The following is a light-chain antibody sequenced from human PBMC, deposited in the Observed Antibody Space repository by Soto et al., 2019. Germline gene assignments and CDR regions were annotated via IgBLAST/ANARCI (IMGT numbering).Light chain of an antibody. CDR1: SSDVGGYNY. CDR2: DIS. CDR3: SSYTSSSTVV. J-gene: IGLJ2*01. V-gene: IGLV2-14*01. Sequence: QSALTQPASVSGSPGQSITISCTGTSSDVGGYNYVSWYQQHPGKAPKLMIYDISNRPSGVYNRFSGSKSGNTASLTISGLEAEDEAHYYCSSYTSSSTVVFGGGTNLTVL.